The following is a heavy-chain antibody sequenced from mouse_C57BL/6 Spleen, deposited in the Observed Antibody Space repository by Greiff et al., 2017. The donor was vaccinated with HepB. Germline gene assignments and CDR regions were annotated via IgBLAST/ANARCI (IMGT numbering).Heavy chain of an antibody. Sequence: VQLQQSGAELVRPGPSVKVSCKASGYAFTNYLIEWVKQRPGQGLEWIGVINPGSGGTNYNEKFKGKATLTADKSSSTAYMQRSSLTSEDSAVYFCARSVYYGYDEGFAYWGQGTLVTVSA. CDR1: GYAFTNYL. D-gene: IGHD2-2*01. CDR2: INPGSGGT. V-gene: IGHV1-54*01. J-gene: IGHJ3*01. CDR3: ARSVYYGYDEGFAY.